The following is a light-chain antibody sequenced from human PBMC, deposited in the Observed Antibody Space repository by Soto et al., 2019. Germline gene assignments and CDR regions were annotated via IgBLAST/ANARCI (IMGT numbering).Light chain of an antibody. Sequence: EIVMTQSPATLSVSPGERATLSCRASQSVSSNLAWYQQKPGQAPRLLIYGASTRATGIQARFSGSGSGTEFTLTISSLQSEDFAVYYCQQYNKWPPLTYGGGTKVAIK. CDR2: GAS. CDR1: QSVSSN. J-gene: IGKJ4*01. V-gene: IGKV3-15*01. CDR3: QQYNKWPPLT.